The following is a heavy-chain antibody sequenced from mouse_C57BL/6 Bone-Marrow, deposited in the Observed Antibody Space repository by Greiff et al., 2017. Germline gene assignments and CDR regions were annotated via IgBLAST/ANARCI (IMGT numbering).Heavy chain of an antibody. V-gene: IGHV1-82*01. CDR1: GYAFSSSW. Sequence: VQLQESGPELVKPGASVKISCKASGYAFSSSWMNWVKQRPGKGLEWIGRIYPGDGDTNYNGKFKGKDTLTADKSSSTAYMQLSSLTSEDSAVYFCARDRAYYYDYGDGAYYFDYWGQGTTLTVSS. CDR2: IYPGDGDT. J-gene: IGHJ2*01. D-gene: IGHD2-4*01. CDR3: ARDRAYYYDYGDGAYYFDY.